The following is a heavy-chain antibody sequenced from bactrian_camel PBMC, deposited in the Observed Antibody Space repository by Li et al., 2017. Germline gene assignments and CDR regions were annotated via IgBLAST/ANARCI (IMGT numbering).Heavy chain of an antibody. CDR1: RYFFSRCG. Sequence: HVQLVESGGGSVQAGGSLQLSCTASRYFFSRCGMGWYRQAPGKERELVSRINSDGTATYADFVKARFTISRDNTKSTLYLQMNSLNTEDTAVYYCAADRRTMYSGFLQCLPGNYWGQGTQVTVS. J-gene: IGHJ4*01. CDR3: AADRRTMYSGFLQCLPGNY. V-gene: IGHV3S53*01. CDR2: INSDGTA. D-gene: IGHD4*01.